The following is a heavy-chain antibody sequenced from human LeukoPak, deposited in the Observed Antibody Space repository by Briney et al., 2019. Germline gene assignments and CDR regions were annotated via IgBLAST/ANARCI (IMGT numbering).Heavy chain of an antibody. V-gene: IGHV3-74*01. J-gene: IGHJ4*02. Sequence: PGGSLRLSCAASGFTLSWNWMHWVRQAPGMGLVWVSRINSDGSSTSYADSVKGRFTISRDNAKNTLYLQMNSLRAEDTAVYYCARDPVQTTVITRFWDYWGQGTLVTVSS. CDR1: GFTLSWNW. D-gene: IGHD4-23*01. CDR2: INSDGSST. CDR3: ARDPVQTTVITRFWDY.